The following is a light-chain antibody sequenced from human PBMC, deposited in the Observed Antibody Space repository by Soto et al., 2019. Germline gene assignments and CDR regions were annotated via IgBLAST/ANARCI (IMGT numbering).Light chain of an antibody. CDR1: SSDVGGYNY. Sequence: ALTQPPSASGSPGQSVTISCTGTSSDVGGYNYVSWYQQHPGKAPKLMIYEVSKRPSGVPDRFSGSKSGNTASLTVSGLQAEDEADYYCSSYAGSNTFCVFGTGTKLTVL. V-gene: IGLV2-8*01. CDR3: SSYAGSNTFCV. J-gene: IGLJ1*01. CDR2: EVS.